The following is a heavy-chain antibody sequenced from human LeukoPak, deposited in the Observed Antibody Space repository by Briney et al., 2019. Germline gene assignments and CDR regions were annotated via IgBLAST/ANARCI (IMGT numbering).Heavy chain of an antibody. D-gene: IGHD3-10*01. CDR2: TKSKTDGGTI. V-gene: IGHV3-15*01. J-gene: IGHJ4*02. CDR1: GFTFSNAW. CDR3: TLHYPGDH. Sequence: GGSLRLSCAASGFTFSNAWMSWVRQAPGKGLEWVGRTKSKTDGGTIDYAAPVKGRFTISRDDSTNTLYLQMNSLKTEDTAVYFCTLHYPGDHWGQGTLVTVSS.